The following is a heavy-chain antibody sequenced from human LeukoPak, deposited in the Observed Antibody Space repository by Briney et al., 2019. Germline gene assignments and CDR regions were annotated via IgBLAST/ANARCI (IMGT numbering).Heavy chain of an antibody. V-gene: IGHV4-39*07. J-gene: IGHJ5*02. CDR3: ATAAGSYNWFDP. CDR1: GGSISSSSYY. Sequence: PSETLSLTCTVSGGSISSSSYYWGWIRQPPGKGLEWIGSIYYSGSTYYNPSLKSRVTISVDTSKNQFSLKLGSVTAAGTAVYYCATAAGSYNWFDPWGQGTLVTVSS. CDR2: IYYSGST. D-gene: IGHD6-13*01.